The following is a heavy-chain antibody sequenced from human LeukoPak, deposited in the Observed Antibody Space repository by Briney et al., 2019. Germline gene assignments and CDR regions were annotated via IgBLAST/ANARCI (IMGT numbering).Heavy chain of an antibody. Sequence: GGSLRLSCAASGFTFSDAWMNWIRQAPGKGLEWVGRIKSKTDGGTIDYAAPVKGRFTISRDDSKNTLYLQMNSLKTEDTAVYYCTTDVRITIFGARDYWGQGTLVTVSS. CDR2: IKSKTDGGTI. J-gene: IGHJ4*02. CDR1: GFTFSDAW. D-gene: IGHD3-3*01. CDR3: TTDVRITIFGARDY. V-gene: IGHV3-15*01.